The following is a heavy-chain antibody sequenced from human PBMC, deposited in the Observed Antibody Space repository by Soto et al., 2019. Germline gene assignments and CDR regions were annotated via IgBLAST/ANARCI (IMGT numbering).Heavy chain of an antibody. J-gene: IGHJ3*02. CDR1: GGSISSGDYY. CDR3: ARDKHYYDSSGYYPAFDI. CDR2: IYYSGST. V-gene: IGHV4-30-4*01. Sequence: SETLSLTCTVSGGSISSGDYYWSWIRQPPGKGLEWIGYIYYSGSTYYNPSLKSRVTISVDTSKNQFSLKLSSVTAAATAVYYCARDKHYYDSSGYYPAFDIWGQGTMVT. D-gene: IGHD3-22*01.